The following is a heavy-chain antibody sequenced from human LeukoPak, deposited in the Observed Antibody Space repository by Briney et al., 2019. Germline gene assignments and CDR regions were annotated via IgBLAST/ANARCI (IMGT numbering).Heavy chain of an antibody. CDR3: ARAVGYCSSTSCYLDY. Sequence: PGGSLRLSCAASGFTFSSYWMHWVRQDPGKGLVWVSRINSDGSSTGYADSVKGRFTISRDNAKNTLYLQMNSLRVEDTAVYYCARAVGYCSSTSCYLDYWGQGTLVTVSS. CDR2: INSDGSST. D-gene: IGHD2-2*01. V-gene: IGHV3-74*01. CDR1: GFTFSSYW. J-gene: IGHJ4*02.